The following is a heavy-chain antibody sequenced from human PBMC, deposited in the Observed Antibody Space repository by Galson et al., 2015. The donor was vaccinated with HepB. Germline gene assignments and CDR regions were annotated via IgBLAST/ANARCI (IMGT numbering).Heavy chain of an antibody. CDR3: ARPYTGIAAARGAFDI. CDR1: GYSFTSYW. D-gene: IGHD6-13*01. J-gene: IGHJ3*02. Sequence: QSGAEVKKPGESLKISCKGSGYSFTSYWIGWVRQMPGKGLEWMGIIYPGDSDTRYSPSFQGQVTISADKSISTAYLQWSSLKASDTAMYYCARPYTGIAAARGAFDIWGQGTMVTVSS. CDR2: IYPGDSDT. V-gene: IGHV5-51*01.